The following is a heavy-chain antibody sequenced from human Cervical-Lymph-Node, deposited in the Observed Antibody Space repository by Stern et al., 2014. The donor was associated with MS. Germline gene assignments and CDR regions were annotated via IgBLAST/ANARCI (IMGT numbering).Heavy chain of an antibody. Sequence: QMQLVQSGAEVKKPGASVKVSCKASGYTFPSYYMPWVRQAPGQGLEWMGIINTSGGSTSYAQKFQGRVTMTRDTSTSTVYMELSSLRSEDTAVYYCARVSGWNDGLFGYWGQGTLVTVSS. J-gene: IGHJ4*02. V-gene: IGHV1-46*01. CDR1: GYTFPSYY. D-gene: IGHD1-1*01. CDR3: ARVSGWNDGLFGY. CDR2: INTSGGST.